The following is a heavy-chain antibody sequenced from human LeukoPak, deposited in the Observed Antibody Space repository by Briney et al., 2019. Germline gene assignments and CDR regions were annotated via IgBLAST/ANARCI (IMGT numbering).Heavy chain of an antibody. D-gene: IGHD3-3*01. J-gene: IGHJ5*02. V-gene: IGHV4-34*01. CDR3: ARELTYYDFWSGYYGTNWFDP. CDR1: GGSFSGYY. Sequence: PSETLSLTCAVYGGSFSGYYWSWIRQPPGKGLEWIGEINHSGSTNYNPSLKSRVTISVDTSKNQFSLKLSSVTAADTAVYYCARELTYYDFWSGYYGTNWFDPWGQGTLVTASS. CDR2: INHSGST.